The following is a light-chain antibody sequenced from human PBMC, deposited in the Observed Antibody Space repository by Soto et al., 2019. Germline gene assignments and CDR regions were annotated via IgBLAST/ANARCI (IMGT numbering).Light chain of an antibody. CDR1: SSDVGGYNY. CDR2: EVS. Sequence: SVLTQPPSASGSPGQSVTISCTGTSSDVGGYNYVSWYQQHPGKAPKLMIFEVSKRPSGVPDRFSGSKSGNTASLTVSGLQAEDEADYYCCSYGGSNDYVFGTGTKVTVL. V-gene: IGLV2-8*01. J-gene: IGLJ1*01. CDR3: CSYGGSNDYV.